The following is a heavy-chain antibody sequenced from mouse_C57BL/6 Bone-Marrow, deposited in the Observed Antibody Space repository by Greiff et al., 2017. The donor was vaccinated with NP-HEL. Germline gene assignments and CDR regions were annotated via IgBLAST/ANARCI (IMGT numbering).Heavy chain of an antibody. CDR2: IDPETGGT. CDR3: TRRFLWFAY. CDR1: GYTFTDYE. V-gene: IGHV1-15*01. J-gene: IGHJ3*01. Sequence: VKLVESGAELVRPGASVTLSCKASGYTFTDYEMHWVKQTPVHGLEWIGAIDPETGGTAYNQKFKGKAILTADKSSSTAYMELRSLTSEDSAVYYCTRRFLWFAYWGQGTLVTVSA.